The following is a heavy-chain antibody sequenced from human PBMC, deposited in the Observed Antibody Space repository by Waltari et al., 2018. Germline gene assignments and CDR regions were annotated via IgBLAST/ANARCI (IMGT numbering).Heavy chain of an antibody. CDR3: ARAVIRYNWNSGAFDI. D-gene: IGHD1-7*01. J-gene: IGHJ3*02. CDR2: IYSGGST. Sequence: GGLVQPGRSLRLSCAASGFSFDEYAMHWVRQAPGKGLEWVSVIYSGGSTYYADSVKGRFTISRDNSKNTLYLQMNSLRAEDTAVYYCARAVIRYNWNSGAFDIWGQGTMVTVSS. V-gene: IGHV3-66*01. CDR1: GFSFDEYA.